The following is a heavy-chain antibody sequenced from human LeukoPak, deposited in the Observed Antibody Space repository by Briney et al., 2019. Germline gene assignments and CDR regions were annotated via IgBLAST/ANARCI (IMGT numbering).Heavy chain of an antibody. D-gene: IGHD2-8*01. CDR1: GFTLSSYN. CDR2: IRRGGSAI. V-gene: IGHV3-21*01. Sequence: GESLRLSCAASGFTLSSYNMNWVRQAPEKGLEWVSSIRRGGSAIYYADSVKGRFTISRDNAQNSLYLQMDSLRAEDTAVYYCASGPCTDGVCPFDHWGQGTLVTVSS. J-gene: IGHJ4*02. CDR3: ASGPCTDGVCPFDH.